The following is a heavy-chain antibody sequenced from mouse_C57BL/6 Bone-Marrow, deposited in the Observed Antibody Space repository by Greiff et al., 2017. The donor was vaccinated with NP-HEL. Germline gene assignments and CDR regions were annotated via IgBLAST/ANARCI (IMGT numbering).Heavy chain of an antibody. J-gene: IGHJ3*01. Sequence: VQLQQSGAELARPGASVKLSCKASGYTFTSYGISWVKQSTGQGLEWIGEIYPRSGNTYYNEKFKGKATLTADKSSSTAYMELRSLTSEDSAVYFCAREWRLRREFAYWGQGTLVTVSA. CDR3: AREWRLRREFAY. CDR2: IYPRSGNT. V-gene: IGHV1-81*01. CDR1: GYTFTSYG. D-gene: IGHD2-4*01.